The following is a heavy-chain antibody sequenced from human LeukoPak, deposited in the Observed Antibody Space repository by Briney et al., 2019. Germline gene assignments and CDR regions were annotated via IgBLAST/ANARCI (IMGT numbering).Heavy chain of an antibody. CDR2: ISSSGSTI. Sequence: PGGSLRLSCAASGFTFSDYYMSWIRQAPGKGLEWVSYISSSGSTIYYADSVKGRFTISRDNAKNSLYLQMNSLRAEDTAVYYCARAAYSGSYHSDYWGQGTLVTVSS. J-gene: IGHJ4*02. CDR3: ARAAYSGSYHSDY. V-gene: IGHV3-11*01. D-gene: IGHD1-26*01. CDR1: GFTFSDYY.